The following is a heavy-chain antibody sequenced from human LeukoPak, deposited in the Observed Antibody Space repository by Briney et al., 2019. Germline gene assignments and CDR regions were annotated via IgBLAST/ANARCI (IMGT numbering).Heavy chain of an antibody. CDR2: IRHDGTND. CDR1: GFTFSGYG. D-gene: IGHD3-9*01. Sequence: GGSLRLSCVASGFTFSGYGMHWVRQAPGKGLEWVAFIRHDGTNDHYADSVQGRFTISRDNSKTTLYLEMNSLRAEDTAVYYCANLDWDTGFDYWGQGTLVTVSS. CDR3: ANLDWDTGFDY. V-gene: IGHV3-30*02. J-gene: IGHJ4*02.